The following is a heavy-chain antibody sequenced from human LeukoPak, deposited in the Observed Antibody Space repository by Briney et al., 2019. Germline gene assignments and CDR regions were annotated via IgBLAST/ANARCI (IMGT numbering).Heavy chain of an antibody. V-gene: IGHV5-51*01. CDR1: GYTFSSYW. CDR3: ARQNDFRLDY. CDR2: IYPGDSDT. Sequence: GESLKISCKGSGYTFSSYWISWVRQMPGKGLEWMGIIYPGDSDTRYSPSLQGQVTISVDTSVGTAYLQWSSLKASDTATYYCARQNDFRLDYWGQGTLVTVSS. J-gene: IGHJ4*02. D-gene: IGHD3-3*01.